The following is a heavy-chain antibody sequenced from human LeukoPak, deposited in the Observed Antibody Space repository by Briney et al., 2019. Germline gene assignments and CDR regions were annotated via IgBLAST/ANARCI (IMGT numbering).Heavy chain of an antibody. J-gene: IGHJ3*02. CDR3: ARDSYDILTGSLRAFDI. V-gene: IGHV4-59*11. CDR1: GGSISSHF. Sequence: PSETLSLTCTVSGGSISSHFWSWIRQPPGKGLEWIGNIYNSGTTNYNPSLESRVTISVDTSKNQLSLQLTSVTAADTAVYYCARDSYDILTGSLRAFDIWGQGTMVTVSS. D-gene: IGHD3-9*01. CDR2: IYNSGTT.